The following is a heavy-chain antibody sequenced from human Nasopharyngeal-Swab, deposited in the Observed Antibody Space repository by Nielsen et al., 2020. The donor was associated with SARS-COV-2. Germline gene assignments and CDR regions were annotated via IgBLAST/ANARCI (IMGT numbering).Heavy chain of an antibody. CDR2: IYYSGST. J-gene: IGHJ5*02. CDR3: ARHAEVLRYFDWVYREGWFDP. V-gene: IGHV4-39*01. Sequence: WIRQPLGKGLEWIGGIYYSGSTYYNPSLKSRVTISVDTSKNQFSLKLSSVTAADTAVYYCARHAEVLRYFDWVYREGWFDPWGQGTLVTVSS. D-gene: IGHD3-9*01.